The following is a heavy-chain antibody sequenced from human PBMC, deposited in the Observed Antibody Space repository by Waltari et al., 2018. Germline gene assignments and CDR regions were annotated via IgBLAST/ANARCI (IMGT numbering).Heavy chain of an antibody. J-gene: IGHJ6*02. V-gene: IGHV5-51*01. CDR1: GYSFTSYW. Sequence: EVQLVQSGAEVKKPGESLKISCKGSGYSFTSYWIGWVRQMPGQGLEWMGVLCPGESDTRYSPSIQGQVTISADKSISTAYLQWSSLKASDTSMYYCARPTGYCSGGSCYNYDGMDVWGQGTTVTVSS. CDR2: LCPGESDT. D-gene: IGHD2-15*01. CDR3: ARPTGYCSGGSCYNYDGMDV.